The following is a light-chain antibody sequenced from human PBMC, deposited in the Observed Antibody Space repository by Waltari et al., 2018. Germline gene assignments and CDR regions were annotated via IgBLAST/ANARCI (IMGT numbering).Light chain of an antibody. V-gene: IGKV3-15*01. CDR1: ESVSGT. J-gene: IGKJ2*01. CDR2: GAS. CDR3: HQYNNWPYT. Sequence: EIVMTQSPATLSVSPGDRATLSCRASESVSGTLAWYQQRPGQAPLLLIYGASARASGTPARFSGSGSGTEFTLTISSLQSEDFAVYYCHQYNNWPYTFGQGTKLEIK.